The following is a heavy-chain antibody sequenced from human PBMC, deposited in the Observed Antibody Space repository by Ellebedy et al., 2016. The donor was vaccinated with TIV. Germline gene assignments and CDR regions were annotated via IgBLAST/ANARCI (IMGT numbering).Heavy chain of an antibody. V-gene: IGHV3-15*07. CDR3: TTGDGDWGPIDY. Sequence: GESLKISCAASGFTFSNAWMNWVRQAPGKGLEWVGRIKSKTDGGTTDYAAPVKGRFTISRDDSKNTLYLQMNSPKTEDTAVYYCTTGDGDWGPIDYWGQGTLVTVSS. CDR1: GFTFSNAW. D-gene: IGHD4-17*01. CDR2: IKSKTDGGTT. J-gene: IGHJ4*02.